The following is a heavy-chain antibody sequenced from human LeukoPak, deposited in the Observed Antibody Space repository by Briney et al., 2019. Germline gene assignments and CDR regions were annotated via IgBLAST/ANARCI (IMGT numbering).Heavy chain of an antibody. CDR2: IYHSGST. CDR3: ARTYYDFWSGPKTFDY. V-gene: IGHV4-38-2*01. J-gene: IGHJ4*02. CDR1: GYSISSGYY. D-gene: IGHD3-3*01. Sequence: PSETLSLTCAVSGYSISSGYYWGWIRPPPGKGLEWIGSIYHSGSTYYNPSLKSRVTISVDTSKNKFSLQLNTVTAADTAVYYCARTYYDFWSGPKTFDYWGQGTLVSVSS.